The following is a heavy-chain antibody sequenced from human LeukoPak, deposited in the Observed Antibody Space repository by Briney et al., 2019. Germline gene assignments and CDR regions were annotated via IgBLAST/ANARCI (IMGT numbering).Heavy chain of an antibody. D-gene: IGHD3-22*01. CDR2: LYTGGGT. CDR3: TRSGYRHPYHFDS. CDR1: GFTFSSYS. V-gene: IGHV3-53*01. J-gene: IGHJ4*02. Sequence: GGSLRLSCAASGFTFSSYSMNWVRQAPGKGLEWVSVLYTGGGTDHADSVKGRFTISRDNSKNTLSLQMNRLRVEDTAIYYCTRSGYRHPYHFDSWGQGTLVTVSS.